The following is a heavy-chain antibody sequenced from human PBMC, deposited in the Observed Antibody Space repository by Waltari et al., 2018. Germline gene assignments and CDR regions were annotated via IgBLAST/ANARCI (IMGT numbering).Heavy chain of an antibody. Sequence: QVQLQESGPGLVKPSQTLSLTCTVSGGSISSGGYYWSWIRQHPGKGLEWIGYIYYSGGTYYTPSLKGLVTISVDTSKNQFSLKLSSVTAADTAVYYCARDSGGDRGNWYFDLWGRGTLVTVSS. J-gene: IGHJ2*01. V-gene: IGHV4-31*01. D-gene: IGHD2-21*02. CDR1: GGSISSGGYY. CDR2: IYYSGGT. CDR3: ARDSGGDRGNWYFDL.